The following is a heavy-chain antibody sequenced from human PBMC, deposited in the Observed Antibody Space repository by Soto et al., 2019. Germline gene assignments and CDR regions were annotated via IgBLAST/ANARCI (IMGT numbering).Heavy chain of an antibody. CDR1: GDTLTSYG. J-gene: IGHJ6*02. Sequence: GASVRVSCKASGDTLTSYGISWVRRAPGQGLEGMGWISAYNGNTNYAQKLQGRVTMTTDTSTSTAYMELRSLRSDDTAVYYCARVNRLLWFGELLSSDYYYYYGMDVWGQGTTLTVSS. CDR3: ARVNRLLWFGELLSSDYYYYYGMDV. CDR2: ISAYNGNT. V-gene: IGHV1-18*01. D-gene: IGHD3-10*01.